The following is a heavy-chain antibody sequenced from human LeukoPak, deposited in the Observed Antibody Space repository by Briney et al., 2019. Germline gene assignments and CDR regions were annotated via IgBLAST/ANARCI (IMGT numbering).Heavy chain of an antibody. CDR2: IIPIFGTA. J-gene: IGHJ6*03. Sequence: ASVKVSCKASGGTFTSYAISWVRQAPGQGLEWMGGIIPIFGTANYAQKFQGRVTITADESTSTAYMELSSLRSEDTAVYYCARGFVVVIATPLYYYMDVWGKGTTVTVSS. V-gene: IGHV1-69*13. CDR1: GGTFTSYA. CDR3: ARGFVVVIATPLYYYMDV. D-gene: IGHD2-21*01.